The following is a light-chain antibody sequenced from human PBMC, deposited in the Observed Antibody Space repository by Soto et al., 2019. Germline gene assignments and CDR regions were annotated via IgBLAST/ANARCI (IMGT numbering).Light chain of an antibody. CDR2: DAS. CDR1: QDINNF. V-gene: IGKV1-33*01. CDR3: QQYGDLYS. J-gene: IGKJ2*03. Sequence: DIQMSQSPSSLSASVGDRVTITCQASQDINNFLNWYQHKPGKAPELLIFDASNLETGVPSRFSGSGYGRQFTLTISRVQPEDIATYFCQQYGDLYSFGQGTKLEI.